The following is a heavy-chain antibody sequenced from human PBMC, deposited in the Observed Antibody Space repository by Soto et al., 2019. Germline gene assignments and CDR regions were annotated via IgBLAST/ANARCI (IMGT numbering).Heavy chain of an antibody. CDR1: GGSVSSGSYY. CDR3: ARGVYRYCFSYYYYGMDV. CDR2: IYYSGST. Sequence: QVQLQESGPGLVKPSETLSLTCTVSGGSVSSGSYYWSWIRQLPGKGLEWIGYIYYSGSTNYNPSLQSRGTISVDTSKNQFSRKMSSVTAVDTAVYYCARGVYRYCFSYYYYGMDVWGQGTTVTVSS. J-gene: IGHJ6*02. V-gene: IGHV4-61*01. D-gene: IGHD5-18*01.